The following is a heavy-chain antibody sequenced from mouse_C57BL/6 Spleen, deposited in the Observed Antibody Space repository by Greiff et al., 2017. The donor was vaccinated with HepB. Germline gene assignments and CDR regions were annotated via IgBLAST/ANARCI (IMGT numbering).Heavy chain of an antibody. CDR3: ARGPDGYSPWFAY. V-gene: IGHV1-82*01. CDR1: GYAFSSSW. CDR2: IYPGDGDT. Sequence: QVQLQQSGPELVKPGASVKISCKASGYAFSSSWMNWVKQRPGKGLEWIGRIYPGDGDTNYNGKFKGKATLTADKSSSTAYMQLSSLTSEDSAVYFCARGPDGYSPWFAYWGQGTLVTVSA. D-gene: IGHD2-3*01. J-gene: IGHJ3*01.